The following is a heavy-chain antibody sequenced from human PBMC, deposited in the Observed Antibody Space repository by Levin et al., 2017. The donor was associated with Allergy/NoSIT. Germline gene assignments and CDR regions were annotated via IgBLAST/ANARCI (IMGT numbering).Heavy chain of an antibody. Sequence: GGSLRLSCAASGFTFSSYGMHWVRQAPGKGLEWVAVISYDGSNKYYADSVKGRFTISRDNSKNTLYLQMNSLRAEDTAVYYCAKLPSVGVGALDFDYWGQGTLVTVSS. CDR2: ISYDGSNK. D-gene: IGHD1-26*01. J-gene: IGHJ4*02. V-gene: IGHV3-30*18. CDR3: AKLPSVGVGALDFDY. CDR1: GFTFSSYG.